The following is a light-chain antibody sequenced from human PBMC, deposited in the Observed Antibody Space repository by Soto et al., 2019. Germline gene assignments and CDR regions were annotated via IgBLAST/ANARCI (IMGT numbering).Light chain of an antibody. V-gene: IGLV2-14*03. CDR1: SSDIGGYNF. CDR3: SSFTSLSTLVL. Sequence: QSALTQPASMSGSPGQSITISCTGTSSDIGGYNFVSWYQQHPGKAPKLIIYDVTDRPSGVSDRFSGSKSGNTASLTISGLQAEDEADYYCSSFTSLSTLVLFGGGTKVTVL. J-gene: IGLJ2*01. CDR2: DVT.